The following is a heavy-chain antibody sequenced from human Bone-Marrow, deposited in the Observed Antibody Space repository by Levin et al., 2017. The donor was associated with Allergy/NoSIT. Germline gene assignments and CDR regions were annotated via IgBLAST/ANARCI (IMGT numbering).Heavy chain of an antibody. CDR1: GFTFSSYS. Sequence: PGGSLRLSCAASGFTFSSYSMNWVRQAPGKGLEWVSSISSSSSYIYYADSVKGRFTISRDNAKNSLYLQMNSLRAEDTAVYYCARGTAVAGTSHFDYWGQGTLVTVSS. CDR3: ARGTAVAGTSHFDY. D-gene: IGHD6-19*01. J-gene: IGHJ4*02. CDR2: ISSSSSYI. V-gene: IGHV3-21*01.